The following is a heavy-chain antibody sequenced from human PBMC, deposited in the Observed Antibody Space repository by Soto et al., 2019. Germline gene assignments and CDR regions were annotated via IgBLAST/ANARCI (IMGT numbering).Heavy chain of an antibody. CDR1: GYTFTSYA. J-gene: IGHJ3*02. CDR2: INAGNGNT. Sequence: ASVKVSCKASGYTFTSYAMHWVRQAPGQRLEWMGWINAGNGNTKYSQKFQGRVTITRDTSASTAYMELSSLRSEDTAVYYCARDRAPYGGSDYDAFDIWGQGTMVTVSS. CDR3: ARDRAPYGGSDYDAFDI. V-gene: IGHV1-3*01. D-gene: IGHD1-26*01.